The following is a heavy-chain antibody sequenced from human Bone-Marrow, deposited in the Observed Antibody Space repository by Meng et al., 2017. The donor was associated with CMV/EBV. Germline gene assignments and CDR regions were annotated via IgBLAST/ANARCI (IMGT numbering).Heavy chain of an antibody. D-gene: IGHD6-25*01. Sequence: KVSCKASGYSFTSNWIAWVRQMPGKGLECLGIIYPGNSDTRYSPSFQGQVTISADKSTSTAYLQRSSLKASDTAMYYCARRGSGSTFDVWGQGTMVTVSS. CDR2: IYPGNSDT. J-gene: IGHJ3*01. V-gene: IGHV5-51*01. CDR1: GYSFTSNW. CDR3: ARRGSGSTFDV.